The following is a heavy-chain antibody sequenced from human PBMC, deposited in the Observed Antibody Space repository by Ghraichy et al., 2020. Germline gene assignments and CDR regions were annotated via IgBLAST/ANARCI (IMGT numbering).Heavy chain of an antibody. V-gene: IGHV4-39*01. CDR2: IYYSGST. CDR1: GGSISSSSYY. CDR3: ARSTVRYGSGFALDAFDI. J-gene: IGHJ3*02. Sequence: SETLSLTCTVSGGSISSSSYYWGWIRQPPGKGLEWIGSIYYSGSTYYNPSLKSRVTISVDTSKNQFSLKLSSVTAADTAVYYCARSTVRYGSGFALDAFDIWGQGTMVTVSS. D-gene: IGHD3-10*01.